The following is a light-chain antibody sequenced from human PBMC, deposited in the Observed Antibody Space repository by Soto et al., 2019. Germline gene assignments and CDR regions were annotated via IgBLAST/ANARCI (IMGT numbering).Light chain of an antibody. CDR1: QTISSW. CDR3: LQDYNYPLT. J-gene: IGKJ4*01. CDR2: KAS. V-gene: IGKV1-5*03. Sequence: DIPMTQSPSTLSGSVGDRVTITCRASQTISSWLAWYQQKPGKAPKLLIYKASTLKSGVPSRFSGSGSGTEFTLTISSLQPDDFATYYCLQDYNYPLTFGGGTKVELK.